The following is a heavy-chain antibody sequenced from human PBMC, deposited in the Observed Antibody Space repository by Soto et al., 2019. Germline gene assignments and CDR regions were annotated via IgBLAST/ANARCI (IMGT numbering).Heavy chain of an antibody. CDR3: AKVNVASAARVYYAYGIDV. D-gene: IGHD6-25*01. CDR2: IDPSDSYT. V-gene: IGHV5-10-1*01. CDR1: GYSFTSYW. Sequence: PGESLQISCKGSGYSFTSYWISWVRQMPVKGLEWMGRIDPSDSYTNYSPSFQGHVTISADKSISTAYLQWSSLKASDTAMYYCAKVNVASAARVYYAYGIDVWGQRTTDT. J-gene: IGHJ6*01.